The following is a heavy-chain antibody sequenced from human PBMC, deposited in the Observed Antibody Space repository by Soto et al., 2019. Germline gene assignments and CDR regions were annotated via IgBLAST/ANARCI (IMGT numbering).Heavy chain of an antibody. D-gene: IGHD2-2*03. V-gene: IGHV3-33*01. CDR2: IWYDGSNK. CDR1: GFTFSSYG. J-gene: IGHJ4*02. Sequence: QVQLVESGGGVVQPGRSLRLSCAASGFTFSSYGMHWVRQAPGKGLEWVAVIWYDGSNKYYADSVKGRFTISRDNSKXXXXXXXXXXXXXXXXXYYCAXDGXXXTLGGFDYWGQGTLVTVSS. CDR3: AXDGXXXTLGGFDY.